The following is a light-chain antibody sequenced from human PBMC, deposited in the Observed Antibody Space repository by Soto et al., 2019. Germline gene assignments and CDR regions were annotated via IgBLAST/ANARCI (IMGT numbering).Light chain of an antibody. J-gene: IGLJ1*01. CDR1: SSDVGSYNY. CDR2: GNN. CDR3: AAWDDSLSGYV. V-gene: IGLV1-47*01. Sequence: QSALTQPASVSGSPGQSITISCTGTSSDVGSYNYVSWYQQLPGTAPKLLIYGNNQRPSGVPDRFSGSKSGTSASLAISGLLSEDEADYYCAAWDDSLSGYVFGTGTKLTVL.